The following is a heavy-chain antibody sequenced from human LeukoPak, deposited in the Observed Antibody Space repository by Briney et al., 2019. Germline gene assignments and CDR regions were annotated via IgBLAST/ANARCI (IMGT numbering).Heavy chain of an antibody. D-gene: IGHD4-17*01. J-gene: IGHJ4*02. CDR2: IRYDGSNK. Sequence: GGSLRLSCAASGFTFSSYGMHWVRQAPGKGLEWVAFIRYDGSNKYYADSVKGRFTISRDNSKNTLYLQMSSLRAEVTAVYYCTKGVLPTTVTPGYWGQGTLVTVSS. CDR3: TKGVLPTTVTPGY. CDR1: GFTFSSYG. V-gene: IGHV3-30*02.